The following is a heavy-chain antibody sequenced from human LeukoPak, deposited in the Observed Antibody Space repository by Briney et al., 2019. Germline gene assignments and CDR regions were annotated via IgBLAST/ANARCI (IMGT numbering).Heavy chain of an antibody. Sequence: SVKVSCKASGGTFSSYAISWVRQAPGQGLEWMGGIIPILGTANYAQKFQGRVTITADESTSTAYMELSSLRSEDTAVYYCARDLMGGTDYWGQGTLVTVSS. D-gene: IGHD1-26*01. J-gene: IGHJ4*02. CDR1: GGTFSSYA. V-gene: IGHV1-69*13. CDR2: IIPILGTA. CDR3: ARDLMGGTDY.